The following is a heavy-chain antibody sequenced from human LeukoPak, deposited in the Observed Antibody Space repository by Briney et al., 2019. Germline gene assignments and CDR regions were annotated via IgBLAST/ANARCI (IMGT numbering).Heavy chain of an antibody. V-gene: IGHV4-59*12. Sequence: PSETLSLTCTVSGGSISSYYWSWIRQPPGKGLEYIGYIYYIGSTNYNPSLKSRVTISVDTSKNQFSLKLSSVTAADTAVYYCARGCTGNSSSWSNWFDPWGQGTLVTVSS. CDR3: ARGCTGNSSSWSNWFDP. CDR1: GGSISSYY. D-gene: IGHD6-13*01. J-gene: IGHJ5*02. CDR2: IYYIGST.